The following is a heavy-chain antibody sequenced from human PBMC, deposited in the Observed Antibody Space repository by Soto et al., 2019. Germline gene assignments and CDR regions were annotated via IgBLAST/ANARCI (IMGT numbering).Heavy chain of an antibody. CDR3: ARVPSP. Sequence: QLQLQESGSGLVKPSQTLSLTCAVYGVSISSGGYSWSWIRQPPGKGLEWIGYISHSGGTLYNPSLKSRVTTSVNRSKNQFSLKLSSVTAADTAVYYCARVPSPWGQGTLVTVSS. CDR1: GVSISSGGYS. J-gene: IGHJ5*02. V-gene: IGHV4-30-2*01. CDR2: ISHSGGT.